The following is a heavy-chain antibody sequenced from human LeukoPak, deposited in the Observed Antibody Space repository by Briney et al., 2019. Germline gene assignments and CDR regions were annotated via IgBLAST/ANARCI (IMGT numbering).Heavy chain of an antibody. V-gene: IGHV4-59*01. D-gene: IGHD1-20*01. J-gene: IGHJ4*02. CDR3: ARGSIITAFDC. CDR2: IFYSGST. CDR1: GGSISSYY. Sequence: SETLSLTCTFSGGSISSYYWSWIRQPPGKGLEWIGYIFYSGSTNYNPSLNSRVTMSVDTSMNQSSLKLSSVTAADTAVYYCARGSIITAFDCWGQGTLVTFSS.